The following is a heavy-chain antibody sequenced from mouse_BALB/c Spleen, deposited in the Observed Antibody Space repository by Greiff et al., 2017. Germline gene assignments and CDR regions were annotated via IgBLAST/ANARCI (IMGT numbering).Heavy chain of an antibody. CDR1: GFNIKDYY. D-gene: IGHD2-12*01. Sequence: EVKLQESGAELVRSGASVKLSCTASGFNIKDYYMHWVKQRPEQGLEWIGWIDPENGDTEYAPKFQGKATMTADTSSNTAYLQLSSLTSEDTAVYYCTSYYTLSYWGQGTLVTVSA. V-gene: IGHV14-4*02. CDR2: IDPENGDT. CDR3: TSYYTLSY. J-gene: IGHJ3*01.